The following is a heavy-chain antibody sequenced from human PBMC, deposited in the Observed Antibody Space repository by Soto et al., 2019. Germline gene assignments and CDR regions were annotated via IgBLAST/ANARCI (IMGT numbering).Heavy chain of an antibody. CDR3: AREVIPLTTDWYFDL. CDR1: GGSISGGVGGLYY. J-gene: IGHJ2*01. CDR2: IYDSGST. Sequence: QLQLRESGPGLVKPSETLSLTCTVSGGSISGGVGGLYYWSCIRQPPGKGLEWIGYIYDSGSTYYTPSPKRRVTISVDTAKNQCSLRLSSVTAADTAVYYCAREVIPLTTDWYFDLWGRGTLVTVSS. D-gene: IGHD4-17*01. V-gene: IGHV4-30-4*01.